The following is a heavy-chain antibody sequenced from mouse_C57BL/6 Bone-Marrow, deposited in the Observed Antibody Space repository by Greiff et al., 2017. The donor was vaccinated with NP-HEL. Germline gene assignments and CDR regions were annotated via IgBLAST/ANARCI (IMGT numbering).Heavy chain of an antibody. CDR3: ARDRGIGGPWFAY. V-gene: IGHV5-4*01. CDR2: ISDGGSYT. J-gene: IGHJ3*01. Sequence: EAKLVESGGGLVKPGGSLKLSCAASGFTFSSYAMSWVRQTPEKRLEWVATISDGGSYTYYPDNVKGRFTISRDNAKNNLYLQMSHLKSEDTAMYYCARDRGIGGPWFAYWGKGTLVTVSA. CDR1: GFTFSSYA.